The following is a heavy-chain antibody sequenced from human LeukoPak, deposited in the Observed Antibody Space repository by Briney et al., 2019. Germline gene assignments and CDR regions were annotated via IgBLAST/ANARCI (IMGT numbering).Heavy chain of an antibody. CDR2: IYSGGST. CDR1: GFTVSSNY. CDR3: ARGDIVVVPAAMPSYYMDV. J-gene: IGHJ6*03. D-gene: IGHD2-2*01. Sequence: GGSLRLSCAASGFTVSSNYMSWVRQAPGKGLEWVSVIYSGGSTYYADSVKGRFTISRDNSKNTLYLQMNSLRAEDTAVYYCARGDIVVVPAAMPSYYMDVWGKGTTATVSS. V-gene: IGHV3-53*01.